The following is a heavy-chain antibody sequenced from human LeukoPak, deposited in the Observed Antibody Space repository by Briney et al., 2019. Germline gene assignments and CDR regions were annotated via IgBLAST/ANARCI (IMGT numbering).Heavy chain of an antibody. D-gene: IGHD6-13*01. CDR2: IKQDGSEK. Sequence: GGSLRLSCADSGFTFSRHEMNWVRQAPGKGPDWVANIKQDGSEKYYVDSVKGRFIISRDNAKNSLYLQMNSLRAEDTAVYYCARDSIAAAIDYWGQGTLVTVSS. CDR1: GFTFSRHE. V-gene: IGHV3-7*05. CDR3: ARDSIAAAIDY. J-gene: IGHJ4*02.